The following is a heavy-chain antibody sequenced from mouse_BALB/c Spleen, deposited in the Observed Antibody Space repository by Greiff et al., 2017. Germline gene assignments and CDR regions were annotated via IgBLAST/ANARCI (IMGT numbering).Heavy chain of an antibody. CDR3: ARGNGNYVSGAMDY. J-gene: IGHJ4*01. V-gene: IGHV1-63*02. CDR2: IYPGGGYT. Sequence: VQLQESGAELVRPGTSVKISCKASGYTFTNYWLGWVKQRPGHGLEWIGDIYPGGGYTNYNEKFKGKATLTADTSSSTAYMQLSSLTSEDSAVYFCARGNGNYVSGAMDYWGQGTSVTVSS. CDR1: GYTFTNYW. D-gene: IGHD2-1*01.